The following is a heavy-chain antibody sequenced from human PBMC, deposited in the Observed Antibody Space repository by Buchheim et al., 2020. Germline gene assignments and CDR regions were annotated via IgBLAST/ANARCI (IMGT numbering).Heavy chain of an antibody. V-gene: IGHV3-21*01. D-gene: IGHD2-15*01. CDR3: APYCSGGSCYSLDY. CDR1: GFTFSSYS. CDR2: ITSSSSYI. Sequence: EVQLVESGGGLVKPGGSLRLSCAASGFTFSSYSMNWVRQAPGKGLEWVSSITSSSSYIYYADSVKGRFTTSRDNAKNSLYLQMNSLRAEDTAVYFCAPYCSGGSCYSLDYWGQGTL. J-gene: IGHJ4*02.